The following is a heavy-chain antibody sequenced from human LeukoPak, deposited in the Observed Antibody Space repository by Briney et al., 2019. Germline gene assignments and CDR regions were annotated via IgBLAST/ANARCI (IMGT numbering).Heavy chain of an antibody. Sequence: GGSLRLSCIASGFTFSSYAMSWVRQAPGKGLEWVSIVTYSGGSTFYADSVKGRFTISRDNSKNTLFLQMNSLRAEDTAVYYCAKDLSVGDYAPIDYWGQGTLVTVSS. D-gene: IGHD3-16*01. CDR3: AKDLSVGDYAPIDY. CDR1: GFTFSSYA. V-gene: IGHV3-23*01. CDR2: VTYSGGST. J-gene: IGHJ4*02.